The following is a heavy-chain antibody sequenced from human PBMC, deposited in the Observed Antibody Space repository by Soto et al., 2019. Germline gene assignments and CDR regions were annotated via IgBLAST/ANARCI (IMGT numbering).Heavy chain of an antibody. CDR1: GGSISSYY. D-gene: IGHD5-18*01. J-gene: IGHJ4*02. CDR2: IYYSGST. V-gene: IGHV4-59*01. CDR3: ARATAHEPFDY. Sequence: SETLSLTCTVSGGSISSYYWSWIRQPPGKGLEWIGYIYYSGSTNYNPSLKSRVTISVDTSKNQFSLKLSSVTAADTAVYYCARATAHEPFDYWGQGTLVTVSS.